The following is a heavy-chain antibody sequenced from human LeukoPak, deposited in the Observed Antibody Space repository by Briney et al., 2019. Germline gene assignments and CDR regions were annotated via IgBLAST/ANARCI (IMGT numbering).Heavy chain of an antibody. CDR2: IIPIFGTA. Sequence: ASVKVSCKASGGTFSSYAISWVRQAPGQGLEWMGGIIPIFGTANYAQKFQGRVTITADKSTSTAYMELSSLRSEDTAVYYCARDVEMARGVGYWYFDLWGRGTLVTVSS. J-gene: IGHJ2*01. V-gene: IGHV1-69*06. CDR3: ARDVEMARGVGYWYFDL. D-gene: IGHD3-10*01. CDR1: GGTFSSYA.